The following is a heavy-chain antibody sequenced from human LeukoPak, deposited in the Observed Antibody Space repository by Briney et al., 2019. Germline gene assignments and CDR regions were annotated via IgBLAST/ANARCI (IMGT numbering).Heavy chain of an antibody. Sequence: PGGSLRLSCAASGFTVSSNYMSWVRQAPGKGLEWVSVIYSGSSTYYADSVKGRFTISRDNSKNTLYLQMNSLRAEDTAVYYCARDPYYYDSSGYYLDYWGQGTLVTVSS. D-gene: IGHD3-22*01. V-gene: IGHV3-66*01. CDR1: GFTVSSNY. J-gene: IGHJ4*02. CDR3: ARDPYYYDSSGYYLDY. CDR2: IYSGSST.